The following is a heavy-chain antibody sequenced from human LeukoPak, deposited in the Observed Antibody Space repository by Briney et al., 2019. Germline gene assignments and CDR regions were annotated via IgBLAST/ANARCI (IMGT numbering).Heavy chain of an antibody. CDR2: ISGSGGST. CDR1: GFTFSSYA. CDR3: AKGTRYYYDSSGYISDYYYYMDV. Sequence: GGSLRLSCAASGFTFSSYAMHWVRQAPGKGLEWVSAISGSGGSTYYADSVKGRFTISRDNSKNTLYLQMNSLRAEDTAVYYCAKGTRYYYDSSGYISDYYYYMDVWGKGTTVTVSS. V-gene: IGHV3-23*01. J-gene: IGHJ6*03. D-gene: IGHD3-22*01.